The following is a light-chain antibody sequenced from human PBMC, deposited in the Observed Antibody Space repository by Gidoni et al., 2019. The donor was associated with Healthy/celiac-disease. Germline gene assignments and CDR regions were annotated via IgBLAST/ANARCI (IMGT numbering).Light chain of an antibody. CDR3: QQYYGTPIT. V-gene: IGKV4-1*01. J-gene: IGKJ5*01. Sequence: DIVMTQSSDSLAVSLGERATINCKSSQSILYSSNNKNYLAWYQQKPGQPPKLLIYWASTRESGVPDRFSGSGSGTDFTLTISNLQAEDVAVYYCQQYYGTPITFGQGTRLEIK. CDR1: QSILYSSNNKNY. CDR2: WAS.